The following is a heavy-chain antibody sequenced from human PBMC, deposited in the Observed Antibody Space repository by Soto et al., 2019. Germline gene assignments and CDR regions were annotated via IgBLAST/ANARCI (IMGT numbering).Heavy chain of an antibody. CDR2: ILYDGSNE. Sequence: GGSLRLSCAASGFTFSSYAMHWVRQAPGKGLEWVAVILYDGSNEYYADSVKGRFTISGDNSENTLYLQMNSLRAEDTAVYYCAREDTTQHSSASDYWGQGTLVTVSS. CDR3: AREDTTQHSSASDY. V-gene: IGHV3-30-3*01. J-gene: IGHJ4*02. CDR1: GFTFSSYA. D-gene: IGHD3-22*01.